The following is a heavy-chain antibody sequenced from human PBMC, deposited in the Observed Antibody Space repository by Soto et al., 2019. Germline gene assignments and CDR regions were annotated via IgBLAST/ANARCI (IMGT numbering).Heavy chain of an antibody. V-gene: IGHV3-30-3*01. Sequence: GGSLRLSCAASGFTFSSYAMHWVRQAPGKGLEWVAVISYDGSNKYYADSVKGRFTISRDNSKNTLYLQMNSLRAEDTAVYYCARDLRGYSGYDWVFDYWGQGTLVIVS. CDR3: ARDLRGYSGYDWVFDY. J-gene: IGHJ4*02. D-gene: IGHD5-12*01. CDR1: GFTFSSYA. CDR2: ISYDGSNK.